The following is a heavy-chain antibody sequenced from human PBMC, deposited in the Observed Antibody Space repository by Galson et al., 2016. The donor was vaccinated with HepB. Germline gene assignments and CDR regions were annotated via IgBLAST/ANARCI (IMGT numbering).Heavy chain of an antibody. CDR1: GFTFTDFY. Sequence: SLRLSCAASGFTFTDFYMSWIRQVPGKGLEYIAYISGSAMTFTNYAESVKGRFTISRDNAKFSVHLQMNSLRVEDTAVYFCARGTSPDYWGQGTLAIVSS. CDR3: ARGTSPDY. CDR2: ISGSAMTFT. V-gene: IGHV3-11*06. D-gene: IGHD1-7*01. J-gene: IGHJ4*02.